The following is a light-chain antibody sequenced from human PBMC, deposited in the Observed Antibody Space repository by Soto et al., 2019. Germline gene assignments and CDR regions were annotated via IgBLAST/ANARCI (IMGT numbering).Light chain of an antibody. Sequence: EIVLPQSPGSLSLSPGERATLSCRASQSVSSYLAWYQQKPGQAPRLLIYGASSRATGFPDRFSGSGSGTDFSLTISRLEPEDSAVYYCQQYSSPPRTFGQGTKVDIK. V-gene: IGKV3-20*01. J-gene: IGKJ1*01. CDR2: GAS. CDR1: QSVSSY. CDR3: QQYSSPPRT.